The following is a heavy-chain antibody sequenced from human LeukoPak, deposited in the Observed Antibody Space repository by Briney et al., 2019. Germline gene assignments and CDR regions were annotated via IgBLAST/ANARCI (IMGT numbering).Heavy chain of an antibody. D-gene: IGHD3-10*01. CDR1: VYPFTRFA. V-gene: IGHV1-18*01. CDR2: ISTHNGNT. J-gene: IGHJ6*02. Sequence: GASVKVSCKASVYPFTRFAINSVRQAPGQGLEWMGWISTHNGNTKYAGPLQGRLPMTTDTPTNTAYMELRALRSDDTAVYYCARNLGEEHNLYYGLDVWGQGTTVALPS. CDR3: ARNLGEEHNLYYGLDV.